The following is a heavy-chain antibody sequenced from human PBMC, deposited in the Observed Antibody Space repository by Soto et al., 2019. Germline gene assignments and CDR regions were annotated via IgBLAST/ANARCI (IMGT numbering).Heavy chain of an antibody. Sequence: QVQLQESGPGLVKPSGTLSLTCAVSGGSISSSNWWSWVRQPPGKGLEWIGEIYHSGSTNYNPSLKSRVTISVDKSKNQFSLKLSSVTAADTAVYYCAGSSSSGWWDFDWSGGFDYWGQGTLVTVSS. D-gene: IGHD3-9*01. CDR1: GGSISSSNW. V-gene: IGHV4-4*02. CDR3: AGSSSSGWWDFDWSGGFDY. J-gene: IGHJ4*02. CDR2: IYHSGST.